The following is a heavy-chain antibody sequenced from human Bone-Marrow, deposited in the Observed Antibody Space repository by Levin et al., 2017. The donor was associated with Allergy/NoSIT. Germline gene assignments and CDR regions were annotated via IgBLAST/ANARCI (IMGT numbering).Heavy chain of an antibody. CDR1: GYSFSIYY. J-gene: IGHJ4*02. CDR3: ARILFGEISLYYFDY. CDR2: INPGDSKT. V-gene: IGHV5-51*01. Sequence: KVSCKGSGYSFSIYYIGWVRQMPGKGLEWMGFINPGDSKTTYSPSFQGQVTISADKSIATAYLQWSSLKASDTAMYYCARILFGEISLYYFDYWGQGTLVTVSS. D-gene: IGHD3-10*01.